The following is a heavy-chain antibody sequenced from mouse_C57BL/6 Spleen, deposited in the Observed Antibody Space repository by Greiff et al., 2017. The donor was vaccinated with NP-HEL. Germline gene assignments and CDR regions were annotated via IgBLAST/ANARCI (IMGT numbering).Heavy chain of an antibody. D-gene: IGHD1-1*01. CDR3: ARGELLLCFDV. CDR1: GYTFTSYW. CDR2: IDPSDSYT. Sequence: VQLQQPGAELVRPGTSVKLSCKASGYTFTSYWMHWVKQRPGQGLEWIGVIDPSDSYTNYNQKFKGKATLTVDTSSSTAYMQLSSLTSEDSAVYYCARGELLLCFDVWGTGTTVTVSS. V-gene: IGHV1-59*01. J-gene: IGHJ1*03.